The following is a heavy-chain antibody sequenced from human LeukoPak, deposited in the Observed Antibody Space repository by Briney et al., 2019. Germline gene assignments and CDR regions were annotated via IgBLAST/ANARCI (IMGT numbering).Heavy chain of an antibody. CDR3: VRDHQPEVPTSDNSPSA. D-gene: IGHD2/OR15-2a*01. CDR1: GFTFSFYS. CDR2: ISSSGNYL. V-gene: IGHV3-21*01. Sequence: GGSLKLSCAASGFTFSFYSMHWVRQSPGKGLEWVACISSSGNYLYYADSVKGRFIISRDDDKNSLHLQMNILRAGDTAVYYCVRDHQPEVPTSDNSPSAWGQETLVTVSS. J-gene: IGHJ5*02.